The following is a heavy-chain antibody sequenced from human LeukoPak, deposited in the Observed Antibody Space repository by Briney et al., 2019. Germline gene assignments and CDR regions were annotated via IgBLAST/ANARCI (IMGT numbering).Heavy chain of an antibody. J-gene: IGHJ4*02. V-gene: IGHV3-15*01. CDR3: TTSKYYYDSSGYYLFDY. CDR2: IKSKTDGGTT. Sequence: GGSLRLSCAASGFTFSNAWMSWVRQAPGKGLEWVGRIKSKTDGGTTDYAAPVKGRFTISRDDSKNTLYLQMNSLKTEDTAVYYCTTSKYYYDSSGYYLFDYWGQGTLVTVSS. D-gene: IGHD3-22*01. CDR1: GFTFSNAW.